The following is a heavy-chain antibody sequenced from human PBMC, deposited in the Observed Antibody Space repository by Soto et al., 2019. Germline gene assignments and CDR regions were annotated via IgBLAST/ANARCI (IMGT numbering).Heavy chain of an antibody. V-gene: IGHV1-2*02. Sequence: QVHLVQSGAEVKKPGASVKVSCKASGYTFTTYGISWVRQAPGQGLEWMGWINPNSGGTNYAQKFQGRVTMTRDTSISTAYMELSRLRSDDTAVYYCARASPGVVVVPAAIDSWFDPWGQGTLVTVSS. J-gene: IGHJ5*02. CDR1: GYTFTTYG. CDR3: ARASPGVVVVPAAIDSWFDP. CDR2: INPNSGGT. D-gene: IGHD2-2*02.